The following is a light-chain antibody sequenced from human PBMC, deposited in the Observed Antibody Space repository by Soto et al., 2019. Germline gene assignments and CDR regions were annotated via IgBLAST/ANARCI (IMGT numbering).Light chain of an antibody. CDR3: QHYNSYSEA. Sequence: DIQMTQSPSTLSASLGDRVTITCRPSQSISNWLACYQHQPGKAPKLLIYKASNLETGVPSRFSGSGSGTEFTLTISSLQPDDFATYYCQHYNSYSEAFGQGTKVDI. CDR2: KAS. CDR1: QSISNW. V-gene: IGKV1-5*03. J-gene: IGKJ1*01.